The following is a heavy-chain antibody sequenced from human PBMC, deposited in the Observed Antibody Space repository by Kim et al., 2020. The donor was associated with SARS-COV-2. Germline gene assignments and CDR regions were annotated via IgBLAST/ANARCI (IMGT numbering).Heavy chain of an antibody. Sequence: GGSLRLSCAASGFTFSNAWMSWVRQAPGKGLEWVGRIKSKTDGGTTDYAAPVKGRFTISRDDSKNTLYLQMNSLKTEDTAVYYCTTGSSRAARAFDIWGQGTMVTVSS. CDR1: GFTFSNAW. CDR3: TTGSSRAARAFDI. V-gene: IGHV3-15*01. CDR2: IKSKTDGGTT. J-gene: IGHJ3*02.